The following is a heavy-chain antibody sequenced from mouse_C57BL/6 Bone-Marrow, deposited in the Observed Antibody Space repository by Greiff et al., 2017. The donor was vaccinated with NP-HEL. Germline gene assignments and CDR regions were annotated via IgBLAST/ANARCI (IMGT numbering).Heavy chain of an antibody. Sequence: DVKLQESGPGLVKPSQSLSLTCSVTGYSITSGYYWNWIRQFPGNKLEWMGYISYDGSNNYNPSLKNRISITRDTSKNQFFLKLNSVTTEDTATYYCAREGTTVVEGEYYAMDYWGQGTSVTVSS. CDR3: AREGTTVVEGEYYAMDY. CDR1: GYSITSGYY. J-gene: IGHJ4*01. D-gene: IGHD1-1*01. V-gene: IGHV3-6*01. CDR2: ISYDGSN.